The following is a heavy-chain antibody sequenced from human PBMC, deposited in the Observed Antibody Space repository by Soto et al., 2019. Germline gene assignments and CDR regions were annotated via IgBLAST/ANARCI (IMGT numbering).Heavy chain of an antibody. CDR2: ISRSSNYI. CDR1: GFTFSGYS. CDR3: ARDLARDYGMDV. V-gene: IGHV3-21*01. D-gene: IGHD2-21*01. J-gene: IGHJ6*02. Sequence: GGSLRLSCAASGFTFSGYSMNWVRQAPGKGLEWLSSISRSSNYIYYADSVKGRFTIARDNAKNSLYLQMNSLRAEDTAVYYCARDLARDYGMDVWGQGTAVTVSS.